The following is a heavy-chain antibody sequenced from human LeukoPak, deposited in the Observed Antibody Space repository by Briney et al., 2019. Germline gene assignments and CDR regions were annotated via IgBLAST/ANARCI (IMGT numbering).Heavy chain of an antibody. CDR1: GXTFSSYA. V-gene: IGHV3-23*01. CDR2: ISGSGGST. J-gene: IGHJ4*02. CDR3: AKVSGVAVRGVTRD. D-gene: IGHD3-10*01. Sequence: GGSLRLSCAASGXTFSSYAMSWVRQAPGKGLEWVSAISGSGGSTYYADSVKGRFTISRDNSKNTLYLQMNSLRAEDTAVYYCAKVSGVAVRGVTRDWGQGTLVTVSS.